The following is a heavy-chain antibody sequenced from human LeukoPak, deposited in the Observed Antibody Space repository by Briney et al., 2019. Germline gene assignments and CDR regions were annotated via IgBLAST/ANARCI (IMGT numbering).Heavy chain of an antibody. Sequence: GSLRLSRAASGFTFPDYGMSWVRLAPGKGLEWVSGVDLNGGSTHYADSVKGRFTISRDNAKNSLYLQMNTLRAEDTALYYCARLFNFYGSGTYYPFDSWGQGALVTVSS. V-gene: IGHV3-20*04. D-gene: IGHD3-10*01. CDR3: ARLFNFYGSGTYYPFDS. CDR1: GFTFPDYG. J-gene: IGHJ4*02. CDR2: VDLNGGST.